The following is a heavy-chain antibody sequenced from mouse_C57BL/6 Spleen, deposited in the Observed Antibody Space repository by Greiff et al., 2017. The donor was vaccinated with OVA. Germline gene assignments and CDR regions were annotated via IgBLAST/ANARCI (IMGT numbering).Heavy chain of an antibody. CDR1: GYTFTSYW. J-gene: IGHJ1*03. D-gene: IGHD1-1*01. V-gene: IGHV1-64*01. CDR3: AIGIYYYGSSTVYFDV. Sequence: QVQLKQPGAELVKPGASVKLSCKASGYTFTSYWMHWVKQRPGQGLEWIGMIHPNSGSTNYNEKFKSKATLTVDKSSSTAYMQLSSLTSEDSAVYYCAIGIYYYGSSTVYFDVWGTGTTVTVSS. CDR2: IHPNSGST.